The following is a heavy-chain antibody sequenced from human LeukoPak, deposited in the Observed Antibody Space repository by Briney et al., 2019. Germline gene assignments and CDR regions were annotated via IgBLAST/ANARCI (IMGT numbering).Heavy chain of an antibody. J-gene: IGHJ4*02. Sequence: ASVKVSCKASGYTFTSYGISWVRQAPGQGLEWMGWISAYNGNTNYAQKLQGRVTMTTDTSASTAYMELRSLRSDDTAVYYCAYSGYYPNDFDYWGQGTLVTVSS. V-gene: IGHV1-18*01. CDR1: GYTFTSYG. CDR2: ISAYNGNT. D-gene: IGHD3-22*01. CDR3: AYSGYYPNDFDY.